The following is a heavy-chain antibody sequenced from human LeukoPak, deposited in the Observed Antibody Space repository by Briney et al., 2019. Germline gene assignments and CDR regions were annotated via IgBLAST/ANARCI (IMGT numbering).Heavy chain of an antibody. D-gene: IGHD6-19*01. J-gene: IGHJ4*02. CDR1: GFTFSSYA. V-gene: IGHV3-23*01. Sequence: QAGGSLRLSCAASGFTFSSYAMSWVRQAPGKGPEWVSDISGSGGVTHYADSVKGRFTISRDNSKNTLYLQMSSLRAEDTAVYYCAKGPLTEVAGTTSDYWGQGTLVTVSS. CDR3: AKGPLTEVAGTTSDY. CDR2: ISGSGGVT.